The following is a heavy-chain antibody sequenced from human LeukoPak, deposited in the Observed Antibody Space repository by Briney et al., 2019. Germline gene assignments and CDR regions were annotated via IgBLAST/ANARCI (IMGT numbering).Heavy chain of an antibody. J-gene: IGHJ4*02. D-gene: IGHD6-19*01. Sequence: PSETLSLTCTVSGGSISSYYWSWIRQPPGKGLEWIGYIYYSGSTNYNPSLKSRVTISVDTSKNQFSLKLSSVTAADTAVYYCARREGNGWYDYWGQGTLVTVSS. V-gene: IGHV4-59*12. CDR1: GGSISSYY. CDR2: IYYSGST. CDR3: ARREGNGWYDY.